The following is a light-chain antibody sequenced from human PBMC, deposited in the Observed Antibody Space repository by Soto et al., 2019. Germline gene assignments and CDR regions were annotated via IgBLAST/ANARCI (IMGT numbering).Light chain of an antibody. V-gene: IGKV1-39*01. CDR2: EAS. CDR3: QQSYSTQIT. Sequence: DIQLTQSPSFLSASVGERVTITCRASQVISNYLAWYQQKPRKAPNLLIFEASTLQSGVPSRFSGSGSGTDFTLTISSLQPEDFATYYCQQSYSTQITFGQGTRLEIK. CDR1: QVISNY. J-gene: IGKJ5*01.